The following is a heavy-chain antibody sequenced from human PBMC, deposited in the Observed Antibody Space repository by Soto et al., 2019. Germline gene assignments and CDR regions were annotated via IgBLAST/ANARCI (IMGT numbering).Heavy chain of an antibody. CDR3: ARGSVLLWFGELLAVGMDV. D-gene: IGHD3-10*01. Sequence: PSETLSLTCAVYGGSFSGYYWSWIRQPPGKGLEWIGEINHSGSTNYNPSLKSRVTISVDTSKNQFSLKLSSVTAADTAVYYCARGSVLLWFGELLAVGMDVWGQGTTVTVSS. V-gene: IGHV4-34*01. CDR2: INHSGST. CDR1: GGSFSGYY. J-gene: IGHJ6*02.